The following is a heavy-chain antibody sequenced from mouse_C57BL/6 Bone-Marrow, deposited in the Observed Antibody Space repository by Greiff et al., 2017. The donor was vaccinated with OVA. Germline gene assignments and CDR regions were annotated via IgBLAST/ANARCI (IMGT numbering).Heavy chain of an antibody. V-gene: IGHV5-17*01. J-gene: IGHJ2*01. CDR2: ISSGSSTI. CDR1: GFTFSDYG. Sequence: EVQVVESGGGLVKPGGSLKLSCAASGFTFSDYGMHWVRQAPEKGLEWVAYISSGSSTIYYADTVKGRFPISRDNAKNTLFLQMTSLRSEDTAMYYCARDTTVVATWVDYWGQGTTLTVSS. D-gene: IGHD1-1*01. CDR3: ARDTTVVATWVDY.